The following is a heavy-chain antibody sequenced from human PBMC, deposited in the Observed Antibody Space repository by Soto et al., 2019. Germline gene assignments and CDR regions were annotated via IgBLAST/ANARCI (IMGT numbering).Heavy chain of an antibody. CDR1: GYTFASYA. Sequence: QAQLVQSGAEVKKPGPSVKVSCKASGYTFASYAISWIRQAPQQGLEWMGWISVYNGNTNYAQHLQGRVTMIADTSTSTASMELRSLRSGDMAVNYCARNPRPPDDWGQGTLVSVSS. CDR2: ISVYNGNT. J-gene: IGHJ4*02. V-gene: IGHV1-18*03. CDR3: ARNPRPPDD.